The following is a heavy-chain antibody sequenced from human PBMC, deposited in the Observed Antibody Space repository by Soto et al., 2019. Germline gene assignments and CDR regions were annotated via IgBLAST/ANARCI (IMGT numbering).Heavy chain of an antibody. CDR2: IIPIFGTA. CDR3: AREALEYCSSTSSYGMDV. V-gene: IGHV1-69*13. CDR1: GGTFSSYA. J-gene: IGHJ6*02. D-gene: IGHD2-2*01. Sequence: SVKVSCKASGGTFSSYAISWVRQAPGQGLEWMGGIIPIFGTANYAQKFQGRVTITADESTSTAYMELSSLRSEDTAVYYCAREALEYCSSTSSYGMDVSGQGTTVTVSS.